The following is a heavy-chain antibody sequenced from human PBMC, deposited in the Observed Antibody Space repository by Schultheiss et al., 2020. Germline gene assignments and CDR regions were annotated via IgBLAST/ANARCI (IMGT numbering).Heavy chain of an antibody. CDR1: GFSLSTGGLG. Sequence: SGPTLVKPTQTLTLTCAFSGFSLSTGGLGVGWIRQPPGKALEWLALIFWDDDKRYSPSLQNRLTITKDTSKNQVVLTMANMDPVDTATYYCVDRRSGGSYFGSWGQGTLVTVSS. J-gene: IGHJ4*03. V-gene: IGHV2-5*02. D-gene: IGHD1-26*01. CDR3: VDRRSGGSYFGS. CDR2: IFWDDDK.